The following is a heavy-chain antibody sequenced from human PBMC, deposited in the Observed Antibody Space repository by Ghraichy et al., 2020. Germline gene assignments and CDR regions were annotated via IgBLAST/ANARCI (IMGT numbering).Heavy chain of an antibody. J-gene: IGHJ4*02. Sequence: GESLNISCAASGFTFSTAWLTWVRQAPGKALEWIGLIRSMSDGGTTDFAAPVKGKFTISRDDSRNTLYLQLNSLKTEDTAVYYCTTGWSSAWHDGYWGQGTLVTVSA. CDR1: GFTFSTAW. CDR2: IRSMSDGGTT. CDR3: TTGWSSAWHDGY. D-gene: IGHD6-25*01. V-gene: IGHV3-15*01.